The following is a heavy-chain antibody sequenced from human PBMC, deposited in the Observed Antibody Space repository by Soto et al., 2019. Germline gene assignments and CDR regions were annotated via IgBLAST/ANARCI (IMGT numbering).Heavy chain of an antibody. D-gene: IGHD3-10*01. Sequence: GGSLRLSCAASGFTFSSYGMSWVRQAPGKGLEWVSTISAGGSSTYYADSVKGRFTISRDNSKNTLYLQMNSLRPEDTAVYYCAKEGALGLYYFDYWGQGTLVTVSS. V-gene: IGHV3-23*01. CDR2: ISAGGSST. CDR3: AKEGALGLYYFDY. J-gene: IGHJ4*02. CDR1: GFTFSSYG.